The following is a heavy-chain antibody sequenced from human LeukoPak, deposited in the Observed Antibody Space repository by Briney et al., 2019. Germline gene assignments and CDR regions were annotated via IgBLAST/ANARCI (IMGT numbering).Heavy chain of an antibody. CDR3: ARMVGLSSYFDY. J-gene: IGHJ4*02. D-gene: IGHD2-8*01. CDR2: ISGSGGST. Sequence: GGSLRLSCAASGFTFSSYAMSWVRQAPGKGLEWVSAISGSGGSTYYADSVKGRITISRDSYTLYLHLNSLRADDTAVYYCARMVGLSSYFDYWGQGTLVTVSS. CDR1: GFTFSSYA. V-gene: IGHV3-23*01.